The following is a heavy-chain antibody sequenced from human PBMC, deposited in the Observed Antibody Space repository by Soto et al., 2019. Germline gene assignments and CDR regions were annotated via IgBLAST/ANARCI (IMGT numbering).Heavy chain of an antibody. V-gene: IGHV1-46*03. CDR1: GYTFTDYY. CDR2: INPSGGST. CDR3: ASLFYGSGSYYNGNYFDY. J-gene: IGHJ4*02. Sequence: GASVKVSCKASGYTFTDYYMHWVRQAPGQGLEWMGIINPSGGSTSYAQKFQGRVTMTRDTSTSTVYMELSSLRSEDTAVYYCASLFYGSGSYYNGNYFDYWGQGTLVTVSS. D-gene: IGHD3-10*01.